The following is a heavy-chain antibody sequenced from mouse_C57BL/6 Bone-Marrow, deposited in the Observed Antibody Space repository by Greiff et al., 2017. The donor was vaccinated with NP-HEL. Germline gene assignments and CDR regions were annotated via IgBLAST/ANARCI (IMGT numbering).Heavy chain of an antibody. Sequence: VQLQQPGAELVRPGTSVKLSCKASGYTFTSYWMHWVKQRPGQGLEWIGVIDPSDSYTNYTQKFKGKATLTVDTSSSTAYMQLSSLTSEDSAVYYCARLLSWFAYWGQGTLVTVSA. CDR1: GYTFTSYW. D-gene: IGHD1-1*01. CDR3: ARLLSWFAY. J-gene: IGHJ3*01. V-gene: IGHV1-59*01. CDR2: IDPSDSYT.